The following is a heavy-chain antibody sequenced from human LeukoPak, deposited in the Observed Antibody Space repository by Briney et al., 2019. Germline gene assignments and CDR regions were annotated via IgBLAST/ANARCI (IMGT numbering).Heavy chain of an antibody. CDR2: IWYDGSNK. CDR1: GFTFSSYG. V-gene: IGHV3-33*06. J-gene: IGHJ4*02. CDR3: AKGTLAVAALFDY. Sequence: GGSLRLSCAASGFTFSSYGMHWVRQAPGKGLEWVAVIWYDGSNKYYADSVKGRFTISRDNSKNTLYVQMNSLRAEDTAVYYCAKGTLAVAALFDYWGQGSLVTVSS. D-gene: IGHD6-19*01.